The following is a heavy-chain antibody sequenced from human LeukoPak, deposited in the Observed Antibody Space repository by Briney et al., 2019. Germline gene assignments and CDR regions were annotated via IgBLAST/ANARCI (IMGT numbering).Heavy chain of an antibody. Sequence: GASVKVSCKASGYTFTGYYMHWVRQAPGQGLEWMGWINPNSGGTNYAQKFQGRVTMTRDTSITTAYMELSRLRSDDTAVYYCARAIVVVTAIPVFPPDAFDIWGQGTMVTVSS. J-gene: IGHJ3*02. V-gene: IGHV1-2*02. CDR1: GYTFTGYY. D-gene: IGHD2-21*02. CDR3: ARAIVVVTAIPVFPPDAFDI. CDR2: INPNSGGT.